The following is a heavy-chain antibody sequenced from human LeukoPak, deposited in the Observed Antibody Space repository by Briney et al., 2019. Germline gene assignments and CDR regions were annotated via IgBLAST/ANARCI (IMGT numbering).Heavy chain of an antibody. J-gene: IGHJ5*01. CDR2: IKQDGSEK. V-gene: IGHV3-7*01. Sequence: GGSLRLSCAASGFTFSNYAMTWVRQAPGKGLEWVANIKQDGSEKWYVDSVKGRFTISRDNAKNSLYLQMNSLRVEDTAVYYCAREFRSGYNSRWFDYWGQGTLVTVSS. D-gene: IGHD6-19*01. CDR1: GFTFSNYA. CDR3: AREFRSGYNSRWFDY.